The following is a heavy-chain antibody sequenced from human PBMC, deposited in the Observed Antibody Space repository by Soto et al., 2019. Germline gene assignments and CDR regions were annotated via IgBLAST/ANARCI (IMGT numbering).Heavy chain of an antibody. CDR2: ISSSSSYT. CDR3: ARDREVAGTVYYYGMDG. CDR1: GFTFSDYY. Sequence: PGGSLRLSCAASGFTFSDYYMSWIRQAPGKGLEWVSYISSSSSYTNYADSMKGRFTISRDNAKNSLYLQMNSLRAEDTAVYYCARDREVAGTVYYYGMDGWGQGTTVTVSS. V-gene: IGHV3-11*06. J-gene: IGHJ6*02. D-gene: IGHD6-19*01.